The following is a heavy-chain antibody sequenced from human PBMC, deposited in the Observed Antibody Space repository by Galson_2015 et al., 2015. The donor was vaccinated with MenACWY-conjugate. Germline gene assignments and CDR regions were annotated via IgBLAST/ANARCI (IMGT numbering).Heavy chain of an antibody. CDR2: IHSNGNT. V-gene: IGHV4-39*02. J-gene: IGHJ4*02. CDR1: GGSISNSGHY. D-gene: IGHD1-7*01. Sequence: SETLSLTCTVSGGSISNSGHYWGWVRQPPGKGPEWIGSIHSNGNTYYHPSLRSRVTISVDTSKNHYSLRLSSVTAADTAIYYCAKDFGNYRIDYWGRGTLVTV. CDR3: AKDFGNYRIDY.